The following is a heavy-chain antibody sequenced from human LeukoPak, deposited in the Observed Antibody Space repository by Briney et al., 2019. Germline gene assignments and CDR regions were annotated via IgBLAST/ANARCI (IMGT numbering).Heavy chain of an antibody. Sequence: GGSLRLSCAASGFTFDDYAMHWVRQAPGKGLEWVSGISWNSGSIGYADSVKGRFTISRDNAKNSLYLQMNSLRAEDTALYYCAKDISRATADWGRGTLVTVSS. D-gene: IGHD5-12*01. CDR1: GFTFDDYA. CDR3: AKDISRATAD. V-gene: IGHV3-9*01. J-gene: IGHJ4*02. CDR2: ISWNSGSI.